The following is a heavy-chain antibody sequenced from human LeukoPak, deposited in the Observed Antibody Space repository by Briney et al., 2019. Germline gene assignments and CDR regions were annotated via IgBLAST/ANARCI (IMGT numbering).Heavy chain of an antibody. CDR3: ARDLGWFDP. CDR1: GDSVSGDSVA. Sequence: SQTLSLTCAISGDSVSGDSVAWNWIRQSPSRGLEWLGRTYYRSKWYSDYAVSVKSRVTINPDTSKNQFSLQLNSVTPEDTAVYYCARDLGWFDPWGQGTLVTVSS. CDR2: TYYRSKWYS. J-gene: IGHJ5*02. V-gene: IGHV6-1*01.